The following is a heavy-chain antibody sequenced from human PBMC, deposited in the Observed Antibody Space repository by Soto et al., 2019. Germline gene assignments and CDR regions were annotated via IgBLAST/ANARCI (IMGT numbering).Heavy chain of an antibody. Sequence: GSGPTLVNPTQTLTLTCTFSGFSLIMSGVGVGWIRQPPGKALECLAVIYWDDDKRYSPSLKSRLTITKDTSKDQVVLTMTNMDPVDTATYYCARVYCGADCYHSVADYWGQGTLVTVSS. J-gene: IGHJ4*02. CDR3: ARVYCGADCYHSVADY. CDR2: IYWDDDK. D-gene: IGHD2-21*02. CDR1: GFSLIMSGVG. V-gene: IGHV2-5*02.